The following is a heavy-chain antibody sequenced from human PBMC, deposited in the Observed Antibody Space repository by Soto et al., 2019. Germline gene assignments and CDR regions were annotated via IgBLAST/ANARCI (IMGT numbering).Heavy chain of an antibody. V-gene: IGHV2-70*01. CDR2: IDWDDDK. CDR3: ARIPLTGYYNRYYYGMDV. D-gene: IGHD3-9*01. Sequence: SGPTLVNPTQTLPLTCTFSGFSLSTSGMCVSWIRQPPGKALEWLALIDWDDDKYYSTSLKTRLTISKDTSKNQVVLTMTNMDPVDTATYYCARIPLTGYYNRYYYGMDVWGQGTTVTVSS. J-gene: IGHJ6*02. CDR1: GFSLSTSGMC.